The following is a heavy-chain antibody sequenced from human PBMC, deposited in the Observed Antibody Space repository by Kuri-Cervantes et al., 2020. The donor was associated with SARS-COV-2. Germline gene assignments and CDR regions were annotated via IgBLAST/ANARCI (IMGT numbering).Heavy chain of an antibody. CDR3: ARDPLYVDTAMVTFLESDY. CDR1: GFTFSSYS. D-gene: IGHD5-18*01. J-gene: IGHJ4*02. V-gene: IGHV3-21*01. Sequence: LSLTCAASGFTFSSYSMNWVRQAPGKGLEWVSSISSSSSYIYYADSVKGRFTISRDNAKNSLYLQMNSLRAEDTAVYYCARDPLYVDTAMVTFLESDYWGQGTLVTVSS. CDR2: ISSSSSYI.